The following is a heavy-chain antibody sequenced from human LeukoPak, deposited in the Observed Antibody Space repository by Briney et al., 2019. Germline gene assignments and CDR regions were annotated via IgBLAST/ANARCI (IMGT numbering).Heavy chain of an antibody. V-gene: IGHV1-69*06. CDR1: GGTFSSYA. CDR3: ARDPGLLWFGELGP. J-gene: IGHJ4*02. Sequence: SVKVSCKASGGTFSSYAISWVRQAPGQGLEWMGGIIPIFGTANYAQKFQGRVTITADKSMSAAYMELSSLRSEDTAVYYCARDPGLLWFGELGPWGQGTLVTVSS. CDR2: IIPIFGTA. D-gene: IGHD3-10*01.